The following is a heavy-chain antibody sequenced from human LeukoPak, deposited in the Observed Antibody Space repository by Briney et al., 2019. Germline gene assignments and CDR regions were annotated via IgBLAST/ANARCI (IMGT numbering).Heavy chain of an antibody. CDR2: ISYDGSNK. D-gene: IGHD4-17*01. CDR3: AKDLHYGDYAGGDAFDI. J-gene: IGHJ3*02. Sequence: GGSLRLSCAASGFTFSSYGMHWVRQAPGKGLEWVAVISYDGSNKYYADSVKGRFTISRDNSKNTLYLQMNSLIAEDTAVYYCAKDLHYGDYAGGDAFDIWGQGTMVTVSS. V-gene: IGHV3-30*18. CDR1: GFTFSSYG.